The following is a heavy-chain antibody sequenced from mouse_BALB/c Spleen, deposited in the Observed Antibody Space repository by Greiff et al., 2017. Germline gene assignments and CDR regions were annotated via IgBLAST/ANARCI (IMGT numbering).Heavy chain of an antibody. Sequence: EVQLHQSGPELVKPGASVKISCKASGYSFTGYYMHWVKQSHVKSLEWIGRINPYNGATSYNQNFKDKASLTVDKSSSTAYMELHSLTSEDSAVYYCARSENYGYVWLAYGGQGTLVTVSA. D-gene: IGHD2-2*01. V-gene: IGHV1-26*01. CDR2: INPYNGAT. CDR3: ARSENYGYVWLAY. CDR1: GYSFTGYY. J-gene: IGHJ3*01.